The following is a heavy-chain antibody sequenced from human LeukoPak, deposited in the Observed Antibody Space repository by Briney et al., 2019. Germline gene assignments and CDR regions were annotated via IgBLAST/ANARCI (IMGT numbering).Heavy chain of an antibody. V-gene: IGHV4-31*03. D-gene: IGHD2-15*01. CDR3: ARGYCSGGSCVTGYYGMDV. CDR2: IYYSGST. Sequence: PSQTLFLTCTVSGGPISSGGYYWSWIRQHPGKGLERIGYIYYSGSTYYNPSLKSRVTISVDTSKNQFSLKLSSVTAADTAVYYCARGYCSGGSCVTGYYGMDVWGQGTTVTVSS. J-gene: IGHJ6*02. CDR1: GGPISSGGYY.